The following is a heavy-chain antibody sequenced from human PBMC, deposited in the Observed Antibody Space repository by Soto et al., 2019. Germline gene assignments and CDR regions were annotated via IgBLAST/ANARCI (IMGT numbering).Heavy chain of an antibody. V-gene: IGHV4-34*01. CDR1: GGSFSGYY. J-gene: IGHJ4*02. D-gene: IGHD2-15*01. CDR3: ARGQVVAAQY. Sequence: PSETLSLTCAVYGGSFSGYYWSWIRQPPGKGLEWIGEINHSGSTNYNPSLKSRVTISVDTSKNQFSLKLSSVTAADTAVYYCARGQVVAAQYWGQGTRVTVSS. CDR2: INHSGST.